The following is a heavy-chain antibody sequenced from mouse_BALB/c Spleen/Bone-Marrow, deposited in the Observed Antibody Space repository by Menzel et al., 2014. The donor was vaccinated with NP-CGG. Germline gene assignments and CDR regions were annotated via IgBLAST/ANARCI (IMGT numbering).Heavy chain of an antibody. V-gene: IGHV1-82*01. CDR1: GYAFXSSW. CDR2: IYPGDGDT. Sequence: QVQLQQSGPELVKPGASVKISCKASGYAFXSSWMNWVKQRPGQGLEWIGRIYPGDGDTKYNGKFKGKATLTADKSSSTAYMQLSSPTSVDSAVYFRARSDGYRDMDYWGQGTSVTVSS. D-gene: IGHD2-3*01. J-gene: IGHJ4*01. CDR3: ARSDGYRDMDY.